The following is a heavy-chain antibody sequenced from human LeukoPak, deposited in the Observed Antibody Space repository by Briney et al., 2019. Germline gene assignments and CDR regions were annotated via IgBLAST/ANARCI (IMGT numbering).Heavy chain of an antibody. Sequence: PGGSLRLSCAASGFTFSSYAMSWVRQAPGKGLEWVSAISGSGGSTYYADSVKGRFTISRDNSKNTLYLQMNSLRAEDTAVYYCAKDTGSGYYQYYFDYWGQGTLVTGSS. CDR2: ISGSGGST. D-gene: IGHD3-22*01. V-gene: IGHV3-23*01. CDR1: GFTFSSYA. CDR3: AKDTGSGYYQYYFDY. J-gene: IGHJ4*02.